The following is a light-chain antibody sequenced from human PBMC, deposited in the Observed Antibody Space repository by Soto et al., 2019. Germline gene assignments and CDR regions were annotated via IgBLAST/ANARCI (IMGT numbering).Light chain of an antibody. CDR3: MQAQQTPPT. J-gene: IGKJ2*01. Sequence: IAMSQSPLSLPVTPGEPASISCRSSESLLHENGYNYLDWYLQKPGQSPQLLIYLGSNRASGVPDRFSGSGSGTDYTLKISRVEAEDVGVYYCMQAQQTPPTFGQGTKLEI. CDR1: ESLLHENGYNY. V-gene: IGKV2-28*01. CDR2: LGS.